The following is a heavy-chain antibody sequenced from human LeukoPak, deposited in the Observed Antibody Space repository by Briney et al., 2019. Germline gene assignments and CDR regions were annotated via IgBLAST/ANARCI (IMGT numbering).Heavy chain of an antibody. CDR3: AKAPVTTCRGAYCYPFDY. Sequence: PGGSLRLSCAASGFTFSSYEVNWVRQAPGKGLEWVSAISDSGNTYHADSVKGRFTISRDSSKNTLFLQMSRLRPEDAAVYYCAKAPVTTCRGAYCYPFDYWGQGTLVTVSS. CDR1: GFTFSSYE. J-gene: IGHJ4*02. CDR2: ISDSGNT. V-gene: IGHV3-23*01. D-gene: IGHD2-21*01.